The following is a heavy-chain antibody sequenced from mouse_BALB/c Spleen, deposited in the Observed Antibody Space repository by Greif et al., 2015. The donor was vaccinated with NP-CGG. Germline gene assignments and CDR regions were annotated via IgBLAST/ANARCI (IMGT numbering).Heavy chain of an antibody. CDR2: SLPGSGRT. CDR1: GYTFSSYW. D-gene: IGHD1-1*01. CDR3: ARSFNYGSSSYAMDY. Sequence: VQLQQSRAELMKPGASVKISCKATGYTFSSYWIEWVKQRPGHGLEWIGESLPGSGRTNYTEKFTGKATFTADTSSNTAYMQLSSLTSEDSAVYYCARSFNYGSSSYAMDYWGQGTSVTVSS. J-gene: IGHJ4*01. V-gene: IGHV1-9*01.